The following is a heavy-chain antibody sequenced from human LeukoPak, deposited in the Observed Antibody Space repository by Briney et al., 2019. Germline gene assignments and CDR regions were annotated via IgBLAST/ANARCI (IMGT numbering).Heavy chain of an antibody. CDR1: GFTFTTYW. J-gene: IGHJ4*02. Sequence: PRGSLRLSCAASGFTFTTYWMSWGRQAPGKGLEWVANINQDGSEKYYVDSVKGRFTISRDNAKNSLYLHMNSLRAEDTAVYYCARIYGRRGGGTFDYWGQGALVTVSS. CDR3: ARIYGRRGGGTFDY. CDR2: INQDGSEK. V-gene: IGHV3-7*01. D-gene: IGHD3-16*01.